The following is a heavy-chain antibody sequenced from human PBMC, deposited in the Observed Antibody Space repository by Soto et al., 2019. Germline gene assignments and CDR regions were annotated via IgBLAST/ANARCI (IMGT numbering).Heavy chain of an antibody. V-gene: IGHV4-59*01. CDR3: AAHYYDFWSGYYDY. D-gene: IGHD3-3*01. CDR2: IYYSGST. CDR1: GGSISSYS. J-gene: IGHJ4*02. Sequence: QVQLQESGPGLVKPSETLSLTCTVSGGSISSYSWSWIRQPPGKGLEWIGYIYYSGSTNYNPSLKSRVNITVDTSKHQFSLKLSSVTAADTAVSYCAAHYYDFWSGYYDYWGQGTLVTVAS.